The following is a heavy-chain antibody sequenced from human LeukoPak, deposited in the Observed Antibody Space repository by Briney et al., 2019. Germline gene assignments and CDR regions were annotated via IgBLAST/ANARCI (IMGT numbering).Heavy chain of an antibody. CDR3: ARLYCSSTSCPNWFDP. D-gene: IGHD2-2*01. CDR2: IYPGDFDT. Sequence: GGSLQISRQGSEYNFTSYWIGGARQVTGKGGEGMGIIYPGDFDTRYSPSFQGQVTISADKSISTAYLQWSSLKASDTAMYYCARLYCSSTSCPNWFDPWGQGTLVTVSS. CDR1: EYNFTSYW. J-gene: IGHJ5*02. V-gene: IGHV5-51*01.